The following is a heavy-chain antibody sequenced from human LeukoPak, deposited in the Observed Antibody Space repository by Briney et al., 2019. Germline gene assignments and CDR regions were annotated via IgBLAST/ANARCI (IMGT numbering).Heavy chain of an antibody. D-gene: IGHD2-21*02. CDR3: AKWDSATASYYYYMDV. CDR2: ISGSGGST. V-gene: IGHV3-23*01. CDR1: GFTFSSYA. J-gene: IGHJ6*03. Sequence: GGSLRLSCAASGFTFSSYAMCWVRQAPGKGLEWVSGISGSGGSTYYADSVKGRFIISRDNSKNTLYLQMNSLRVEDTAVYYCAKWDSATASYYYYMDVWGKGTTVTVSS.